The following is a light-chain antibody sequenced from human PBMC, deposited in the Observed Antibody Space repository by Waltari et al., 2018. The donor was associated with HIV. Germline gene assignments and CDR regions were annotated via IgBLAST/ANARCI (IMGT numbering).Light chain of an antibody. CDR3: FSYAGNNYLL. V-gene: IGLV2-8*01. CDR2: EVR. J-gene: IGLJ2*01. Sequence: QSALTQPPSASGSPGQSVTISCAGTSSDIGLYNFVSWYQHHPGKAPQLMISEVRRRPSGVPDRFSGSKSGNTASLTVSGLQAEDEAAYYCFSYAGNNYLLFGGGTKLTVL. CDR1: SSDIGLYNF.